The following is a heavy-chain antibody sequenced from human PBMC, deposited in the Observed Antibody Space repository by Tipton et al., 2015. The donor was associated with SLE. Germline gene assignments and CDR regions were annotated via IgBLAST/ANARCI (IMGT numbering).Heavy chain of an antibody. D-gene: IGHD3-10*01. Sequence: SLRLSCAASGFTFDDYGMSWVRQGPGKGLEWVSGINWNGGSTGYADSVKGRFTLSRDNAKNSLYLQMNTLRAEDPALYYCARGGWFGELRLDYWGQGTLVTVSS. V-gene: IGHV3-20*04. CDR1: GFTFDDYG. CDR3: ARGGWFGELRLDY. CDR2: INWNGGST. J-gene: IGHJ4*02.